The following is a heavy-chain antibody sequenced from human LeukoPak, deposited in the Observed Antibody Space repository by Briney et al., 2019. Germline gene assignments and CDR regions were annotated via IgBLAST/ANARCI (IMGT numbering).Heavy chain of an antibody. V-gene: IGHV4-4*07. CDR1: GGSISSYY. CDR2: IYTSGST. D-gene: IGHD6-13*01. J-gene: IGHJ5*02. Sequence: PSETLSLTCTVSGGSISSYYWSWIRQPAGKGLEWIGRIYTSGSTNYNPSLKSRVTMSVDTSKNQFSLKLSSVTAADTAVYYCARDLDIAAAGTDWFDPWGQGTLVTVSS. CDR3: ARDLDIAAAGTDWFDP.